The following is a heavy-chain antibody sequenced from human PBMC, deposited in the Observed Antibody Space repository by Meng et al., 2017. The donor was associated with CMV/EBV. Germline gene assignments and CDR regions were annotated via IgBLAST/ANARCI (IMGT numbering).Heavy chain of an antibody. CDR1: GNTFISYD. J-gene: IGHJ5*02. CDR2: INPNSGNT. CDR3: ARSVGIFANWFDP. V-gene: IGHV1-8*01. Sequence: ASVKVSCKASGNTFISYDINWVRQATGQGLEWMGWINPNSGNTAYAQKFQGRVTMTRNTSISTAYMELTSLRSEDTAVYYCARSVGIFANWFDPWGQGTLVTVSS. D-gene: IGHD3-3*01.